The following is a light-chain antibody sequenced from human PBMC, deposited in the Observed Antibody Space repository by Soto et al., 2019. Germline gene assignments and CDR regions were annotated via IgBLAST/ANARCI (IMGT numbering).Light chain of an antibody. Sequence: EIVLTQSPGTLSLSPGERATLSCRASQSVTSINLAWYHQKRSQAPRLLIYGASNRATGIPDRFSGSGSGTDFTLTISRLEPEDFAVYYCQQYGNSPLTFGGGTKVEIK. CDR3: QQYGNSPLT. V-gene: IGKV3-20*01. J-gene: IGKJ4*01. CDR2: GAS. CDR1: QSVTSIN.